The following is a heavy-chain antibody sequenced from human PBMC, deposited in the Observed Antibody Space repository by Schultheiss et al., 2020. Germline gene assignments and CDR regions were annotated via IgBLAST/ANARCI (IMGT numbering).Heavy chain of an antibody. D-gene: IGHD6-19*01. CDR1: GGSISSGGYS. CDR2: IYHSGCT. V-gene: IGHV4-30-2*01. J-gene: IGHJ6*02. Sequence: SETLSLTCAVSGGSISSGGYSWSWLRQPPGKGLEWIGYIYHSGCTYYNPSLKSRVTISVDRSKNQFSLKLSSVTAADTAVYYCTRAGYSSGWLNHYGMDVWGQGTTVTVSS. CDR3: TRAGYSSGWLNHYGMDV.